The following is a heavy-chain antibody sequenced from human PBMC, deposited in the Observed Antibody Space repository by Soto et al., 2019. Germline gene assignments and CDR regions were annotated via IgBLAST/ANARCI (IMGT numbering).Heavy chain of an antibody. CDR3: ARERRTISSAHF. CDR2: ISGSGGST. Sequence: GRSLTISCAASGFTFSSYAMSWVRQAPGKGLEWVSAISGSGGSTYYADSVKGRFTISRDNAKNSLYLQMNSLRAEDTAVYYCARERRTISSAHFRGQRLLVT. CDR1: GFTFSSYA. V-gene: IGHV3-23*01. J-gene: IGHJ4*02. D-gene: IGHD3-9*01.